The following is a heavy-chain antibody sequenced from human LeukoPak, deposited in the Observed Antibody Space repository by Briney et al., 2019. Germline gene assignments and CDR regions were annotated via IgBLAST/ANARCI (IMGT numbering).Heavy chain of an antibody. CDR1: GFTVSSNY. D-gene: IGHD4-17*01. Sequence: GGSLRLSCAASGFTVSSNYMSWVRQAPGKGLEWVSVIYSGGSTYYADSVKGRFTISRDNSKNTLYLQMNSLRAEDTAVYYCARDHRGYGDYYYYYYMDVWGKGTTVTISS. V-gene: IGHV3-66*01. J-gene: IGHJ6*03. CDR3: ARDHRGYGDYYYYYYMDV. CDR2: IYSGGST.